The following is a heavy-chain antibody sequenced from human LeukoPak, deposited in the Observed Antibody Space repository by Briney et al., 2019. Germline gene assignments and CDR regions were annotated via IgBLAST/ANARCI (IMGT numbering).Heavy chain of an antibody. Sequence: PGGSLRLSCTASGFTFSEHFMTWIRLAPGKRLECVSYMSSRGNTIYYADSVKGRFTISRDNAKSSLYLQMNNLGAEDTAVYYCARGGRWLQWYYFDYWGQGTVVTVSA. D-gene: IGHD5-24*01. V-gene: IGHV3-11*01. J-gene: IGHJ4*02. CDR2: MSSRGNTI. CDR3: ARGGRWLQWYYFDY. CDR1: GFTFSEHF.